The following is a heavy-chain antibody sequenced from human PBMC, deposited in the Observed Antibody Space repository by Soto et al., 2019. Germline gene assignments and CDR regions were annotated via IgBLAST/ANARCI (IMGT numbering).Heavy chain of an antibody. CDR1: GFTFSSYG. V-gene: IGHV3-33*01. Sequence: QVQLVESGGGVVQPGRSLRLSCAASGFTFSSYGMHWVRQAPGKGLEWVAVIWYDGSNKYYADSVKGRFTISRDNSKNTLYLQMNSLRAEDTAVYYCAREEVRVSYYCGMDVWGQGTTVTVSS. CDR2: IWYDGSNK. J-gene: IGHJ6*02. CDR3: AREEVRVSYYCGMDV. D-gene: IGHD2-8*01.